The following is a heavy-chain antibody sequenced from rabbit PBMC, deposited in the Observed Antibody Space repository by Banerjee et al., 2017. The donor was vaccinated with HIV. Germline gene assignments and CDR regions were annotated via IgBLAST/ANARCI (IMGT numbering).Heavy chain of an antibody. CDR2: INTSSGAT. J-gene: IGHJ4*01. CDR3: ARSIDAGDAGYGYALGNL. CDR1: GFSFSNKYV. D-gene: IGHD6-1*01. Sequence: QEQLEESGGGLVKPEGSLTLTCKASGFSFSNKYVMCWVRQAPGKGLEWIACINTSSGATYYANWVNGRFTISKTSSTTVTLQMTSLTAADTATYFCARSIDAGDAGYGYALGNLWGQGTLVTVS. V-gene: IGHV1S45*01.